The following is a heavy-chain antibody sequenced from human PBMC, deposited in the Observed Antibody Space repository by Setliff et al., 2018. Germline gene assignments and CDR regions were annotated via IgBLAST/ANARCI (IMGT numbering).Heavy chain of an antibody. Sequence: ETLSLTCTGSGGSISSHYWSWIRQPPGKGLEWMGIIFPGDSNTKYSPSFQGQVTISVDKSINTAYLQWSSLKASDTAMYYCARPEYGSSNYWGQGTLVTVSS. CDR3: ARPEYGSSNY. J-gene: IGHJ4*02. D-gene: IGHD3-10*01. CDR1: GGSISSHY. V-gene: IGHV5-51*01. CDR2: IFPGDSNT.